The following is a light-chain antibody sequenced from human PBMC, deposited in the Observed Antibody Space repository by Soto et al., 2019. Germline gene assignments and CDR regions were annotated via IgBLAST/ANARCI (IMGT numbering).Light chain of an antibody. CDR1: QSVSSY. Sequence: EIVMTQSPATLSVSPGERATLSCRASQSVSSYLAWYQQKPGQAPRLLIYGASTRATGIQARFSGSGSGTDFTLTIRRLEPEDFAVYYCKQYGSLPITVGQGTRLEIK. CDR2: GAS. J-gene: IGKJ5*01. CDR3: KQYGSLPIT. V-gene: IGKV3-20*01.